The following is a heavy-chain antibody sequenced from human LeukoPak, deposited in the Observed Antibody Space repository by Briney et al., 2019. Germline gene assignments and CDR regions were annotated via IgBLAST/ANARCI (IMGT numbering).Heavy chain of an antibody. CDR2: ISNDGSNK. V-gene: IGHV3-30*18. J-gene: IGHJ4*02. CDR3: AKVDIVATIDAGRLVDY. Sequence: GRSLRLSCAASGYTFSSYGMQWFRQAPDKGREWVAAISNDGSNKYYADSVKGRFTISRDNSKNTLYLQMNSLRAEDTAVYYCAKVDIVATIDAGRLVDYWGQGTLVTVSS. CDR1: GYTFSSYG. D-gene: IGHD5-12*01.